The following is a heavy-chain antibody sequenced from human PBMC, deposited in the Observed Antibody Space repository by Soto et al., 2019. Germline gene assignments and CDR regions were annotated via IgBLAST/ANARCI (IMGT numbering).Heavy chain of an antibody. CDR3: ARIAVAGTSDY. Sequence: SETLSLTCTVSGGSISSYYWSWIRQPPGKGLEWIGYIYHSGSTNYNPSLKSRVTISVDTSKNQFSLKLSSVTAADTAVYYCARIAVAGTSDYWGQGTLVTVSS. J-gene: IGHJ4*02. CDR2: IYHSGST. CDR1: GGSISSYY. V-gene: IGHV4-59*01. D-gene: IGHD6-19*01.